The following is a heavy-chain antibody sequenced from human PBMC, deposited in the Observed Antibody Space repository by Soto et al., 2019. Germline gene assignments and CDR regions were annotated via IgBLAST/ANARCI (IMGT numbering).Heavy chain of an antibody. Sequence: EVQLVESGGGLVQPGGSLRLSCAASGFTFSPYWMHWVRQGPGKGLVWVSRINGDGSSTTYADSVKGRFTISRDNAKNTLYLQMNSLRAEDTAVYYCARDRHYQLLPPWGQGTLVTVSS. CDR2: INGDGSST. CDR3: ARDRHYQLLPP. D-gene: IGHD2-2*01. CDR1: GFTFSPYW. V-gene: IGHV3-74*01. J-gene: IGHJ5*02.